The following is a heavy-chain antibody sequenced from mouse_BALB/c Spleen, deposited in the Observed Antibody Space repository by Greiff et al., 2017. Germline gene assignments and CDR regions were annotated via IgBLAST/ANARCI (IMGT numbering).Heavy chain of an antibody. D-gene: IGHD4-1*01. CDR1: GFTFSDYY. CDR3: AREAGRAMDY. V-gene: IGHV5-4*02. J-gene: IGHJ4*01. CDR2: ISDGGSYT. Sequence: DVMLVESGGGLVKPGGSLKLSCAASGFTFSDYYMYWVRQTPEKRLEWVATISDGGSYTYYPDSVKGRFTISRDNAKNNLYLQMSSLKSEDTAMYYCAREAGRAMDYWGQGTSVTVSS.